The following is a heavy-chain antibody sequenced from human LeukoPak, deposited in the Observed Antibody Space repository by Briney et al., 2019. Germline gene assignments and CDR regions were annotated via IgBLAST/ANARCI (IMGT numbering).Heavy chain of an antibody. V-gene: IGHV1-46*01. D-gene: IGHD1-14*01. J-gene: IGHJ4*02. CDR1: GYTFTSYY. Sequence: GAPVKVSCKASGYTFTSYYMHWVRQAPGQGLEWMGIINPSGGSTSYAQKFQGRVTMTRDTSTSTVYMELSSLRSEDTAVYYCARDLITVRTSRGSHEFDYWGQGTLVTVSS. CDR3: ARDLITVRTSRGSHEFDY. CDR2: INPSGGST.